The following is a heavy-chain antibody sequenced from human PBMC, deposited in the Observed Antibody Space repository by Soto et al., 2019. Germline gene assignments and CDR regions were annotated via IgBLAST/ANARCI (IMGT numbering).Heavy chain of an antibody. V-gene: IGHV1-69*06. J-gene: IGHJ4*02. CDR2: IIPIFGTA. Sequence: QVQLVQSGAEVKKPGSSVKVSCKASGGTFSSYAISWVRQAAGQGLEWMGGIIPIFGTANYAKKFQGRVTITADKSTSTDYMELSSLRSEDTAVYYCARGRYSSSRRGYFAYWGQGTLVTVSS. CDR1: GGTFSSYA. D-gene: IGHD6-6*01. CDR3: ARGRYSSSRRGYFAY.